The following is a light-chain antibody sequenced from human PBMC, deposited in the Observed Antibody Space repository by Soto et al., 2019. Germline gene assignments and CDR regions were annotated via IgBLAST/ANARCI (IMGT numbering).Light chain of an antibody. J-gene: IGKJ5*01. CDR2: AAS. Sequence: EIVLTQSPGTLSLSPGERATLSCRASQSVSSSYLAWYQQKPGQAPRLLIYAASTRATGIAARFSGSGFGTEFTLTISSLQSEDFAVYYCQQYKNWPPITFGQGTRLEI. CDR1: QSVSSSY. CDR3: QQYKNWPPIT. V-gene: IGKV3-15*01.